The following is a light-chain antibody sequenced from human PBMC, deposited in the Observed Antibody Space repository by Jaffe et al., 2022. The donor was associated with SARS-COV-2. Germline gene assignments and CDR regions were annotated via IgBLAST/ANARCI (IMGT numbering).Light chain of an antibody. CDR3: QHYNNWPLT. CDR1: QSVNSN. J-gene: IGKJ5*01. Sequence: EIVMTQSPATLYVSPGERATLSCRASQSVNSNLAWYQQKPGQAPRLLIYGASARATGFPARFSGSGSGTEFTLTISSLQSEDFAVYYCQHYNNWPLTFGQGTRLEIK. CDR2: GAS. V-gene: IGKV3-15*01.